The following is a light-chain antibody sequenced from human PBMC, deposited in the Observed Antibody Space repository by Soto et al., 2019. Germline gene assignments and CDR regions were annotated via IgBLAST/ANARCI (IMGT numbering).Light chain of an antibody. Sequence: DMQIAQSPSTLCASVGGRVSITCRASQSISSWLAWYQQKPGKAPKLLIFDASSLESGTPSRFSGRRSGTQFTLTIDGLQPDDFATYFCQQYDNYKPLTFGGGTKVDIK. CDR2: DAS. CDR1: QSISSW. J-gene: IGKJ4*01. V-gene: IGKV1-5*01. CDR3: QQYDNYKPLT.